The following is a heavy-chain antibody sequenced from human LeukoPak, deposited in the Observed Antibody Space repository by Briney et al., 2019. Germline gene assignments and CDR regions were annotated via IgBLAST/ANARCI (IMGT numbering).Heavy chain of an antibody. CDR1: GYSISSGYY. D-gene: IGHD5-18*01. J-gene: IGHJ4*02. Sequence: PSETLSLICAVSGYSISSGYYWGWIRQPPGKGLEWIGSIYHSGSTYYNPSLKSRVTISVDTSKNQFSLKLSSVTAADTAVYYCARQSGYSYGYLLDYWGQGTLVTVSS. V-gene: IGHV4-38-2*01. CDR3: ARQSGYSYGYLLDY. CDR2: IYHSGST.